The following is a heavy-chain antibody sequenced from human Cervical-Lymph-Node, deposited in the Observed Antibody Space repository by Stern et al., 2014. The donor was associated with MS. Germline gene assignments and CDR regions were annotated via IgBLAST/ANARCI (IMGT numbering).Heavy chain of an antibody. V-gene: IGHV4-30-4*01. CDR3: SRDADGYSLVFGY. D-gene: IGHD5-24*01. Sequence: QVQLQESGPGLVKPSQTLSLTCTVTGGSISSGEYYWSWIRQSPGKGLEWIGYIHNSGTTYYNPSLKSRVTISVDTSKNQFSLKLRSLTAADTAVYYCSRDADGYSLVFGYWGRGTLVTVSS. CDR1: GGSISSGEYY. J-gene: IGHJ4*02. CDR2: IHNSGTT.